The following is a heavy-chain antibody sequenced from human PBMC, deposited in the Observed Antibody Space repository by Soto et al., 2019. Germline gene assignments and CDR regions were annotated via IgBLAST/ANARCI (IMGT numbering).Heavy chain of an antibody. V-gene: IGHV3-23*01. J-gene: IGHJ4*02. CDR3: AKSIRWVGEFYY. CDR1: GFTFSRYA. Sequence: EVQLLESVGGLVQPGGSLRLSCAASGFTFSRYARSGVRQATGKGLEWVSAISGSGGSTYYADSVKGRFTISSDTSKYTLYLQTNSLRFDDTAVDYCAKSIRWVGEFYYWRQGTIVTVSS. CDR2: ISGSGGST. D-gene: IGHD5-12*01.